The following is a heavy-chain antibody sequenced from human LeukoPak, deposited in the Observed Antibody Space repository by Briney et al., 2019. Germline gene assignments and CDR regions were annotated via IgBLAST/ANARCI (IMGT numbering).Heavy chain of an antibody. Sequence: GGSLRLSWAASEFTFSSYAMAWVRQARGKGLEWVSVIRGSGGSTYYADSVKGRFTISRDNSKNMLYLQMDSLSAEDTAVYYCAKLEDPTWLHSPFDYWGLGTLVTVSS. CDR1: EFTFSSYA. V-gene: IGHV3-23*01. J-gene: IGHJ4*02. CDR3: AKLEDPTWLHSPFDY. D-gene: IGHD5-24*01. CDR2: IRGSGGST.